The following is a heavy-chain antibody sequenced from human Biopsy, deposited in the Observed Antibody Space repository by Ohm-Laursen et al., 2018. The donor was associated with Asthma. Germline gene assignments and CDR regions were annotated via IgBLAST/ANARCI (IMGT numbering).Heavy chain of an antibody. J-gene: IGHJ5*02. CDR2: INPNSGGT. CDR3: ARGQKSAGDRWFDP. CDR1: GYTFIGCH. V-gene: IGHV1-2*06. D-gene: IGHD6-13*01. Sequence: ASVKVSCKASGYTFIGCHIHWMRQAPGQGLEWMGRINPNSGGTNYAQKFQGRVTMTRDTSISTAYMEVSRLRSDDTAVYYCARGQKSAGDRWFDPWGQGTMVTVSS.